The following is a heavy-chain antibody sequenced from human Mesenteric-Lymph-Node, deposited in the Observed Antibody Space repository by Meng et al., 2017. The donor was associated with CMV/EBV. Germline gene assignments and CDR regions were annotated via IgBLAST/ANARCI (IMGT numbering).Heavy chain of an antibody. CDR1: GFTFSDYY. Sequence: GESLKISCAASGFTFSDYYMSWIRQAPGKGLEWVAKIKQDGSQKYYMDSVKGRFTISRDNAKNTLYLQMNSLRAEDTAVYYCARREGDYYGMDVWGQGTTVTVSS. CDR2: IKQDGSQK. J-gene: IGHJ6*02. V-gene: IGHV3-7*03. D-gene: IGHD5-24*01. CDR3: ARREGDYYGMDV.